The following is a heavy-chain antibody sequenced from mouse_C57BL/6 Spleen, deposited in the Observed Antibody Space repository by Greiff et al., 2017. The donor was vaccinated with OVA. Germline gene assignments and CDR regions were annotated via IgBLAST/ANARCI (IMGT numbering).Heavy chain of an antibody. D-gene: IGHD4-1*01. V-gene: IGHV3-6*01. CDR3: ARDGDWDEGFAY. J-gene: IGHJ3*01. CDR2: ISYDGSN. Sequence: VQLKESGPGLVKPSQSLSLTCSVTGYSITSGYYWNWIRQFPGNKLEWMGYISYDGSNNYNPSLKNRISITRGTSKNQFFLKLNSVTTEDTATYYCARDGDWDEGFAYWGQGTLVTVSA. CDR1: GYSITSGYY.